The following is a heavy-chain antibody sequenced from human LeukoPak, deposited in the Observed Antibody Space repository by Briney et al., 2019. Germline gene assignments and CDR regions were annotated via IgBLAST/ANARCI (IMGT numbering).Heavy chain of an antibody. D-gene: IGHD1-7*01. Sequence: SQTLSLTCTVSGGSISSGSYYWSWIRQPAGKGLEWIGRIYTSGSTNYNPSLRSRVTISVDTSKNQFSLKLSSVTAADTAVYYCARDVTGTTSDYWGQGTLVTVSS. CDR2: IYTSGST. CDR1: GGSISSGSYY. J-gene: IGHJ4*02. V-gene: IGHV4-61*02. CDR3: ARDVTGTTSDY.